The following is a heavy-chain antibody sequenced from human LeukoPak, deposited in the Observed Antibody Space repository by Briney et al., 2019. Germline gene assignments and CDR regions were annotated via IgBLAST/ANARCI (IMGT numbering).Heavy chain of an antibody. Sequence: PGGSLRLPCTVSGFTLGVYAIMGLRRSRGRGRVWVGFIRSKAYGGTTEYAAYVKGRFNISRDDSKSIAYLQMNSLKTEDTAVYYCTRYRGWFDPWGQGTLVTVSS. J-gene: IGHJ5*02. D-gene: IGHD4-11*01. CDR1: GFTLGVYA. V-gene: IGHV3-49*03. CDR2: IRSKAYGGTT. CDR3: TRYRGWFDP.